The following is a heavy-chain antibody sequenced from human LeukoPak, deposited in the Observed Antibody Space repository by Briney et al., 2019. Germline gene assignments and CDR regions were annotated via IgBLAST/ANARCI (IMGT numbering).Heavy chain of an antibody. D-gene: IGHD2-2*01. J-gene: IGHJ4*02. V-gene: IGHV3-48*01. CDR1: GFTFSSYS. Sequence: GGSLRLSCAASGFTFSSYSMNWVRQAPGKGLEWISYIISTGSTTYYADSVKGRFTISRDNANNSVSLQMSSLRAEDTAVYYCATGLWGYCSRNSCPLDNWGQGTLVTVAS. CDR3: ATGLWGYCSRNSCPLDN. CDR2: IISTGSTT.